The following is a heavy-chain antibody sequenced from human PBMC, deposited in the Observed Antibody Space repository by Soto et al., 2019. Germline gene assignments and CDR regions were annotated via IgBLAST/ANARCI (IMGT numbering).Heavy chain of an antibody. D-gene: IGHD6-19*01. Sequence: QVQLVESGGGVVQPGRSLRLSCAASGFTFSSYGMHWVRQAPGKGLEWVAVIWYDASNKYYADSVKGRFTISRDNSKNPLYLPMNSLRAEDTAVYYCARDCAGYSSGWYQRGGFDYWGQGTLVTVSS. CDR3: ARDCAGYSSGWYQRGGFDY. V-gene: IGHV3-33*01. J-gene: IGHJ4*02. CDR2: IWYDASNK. CDR1: GFTFSSYG.